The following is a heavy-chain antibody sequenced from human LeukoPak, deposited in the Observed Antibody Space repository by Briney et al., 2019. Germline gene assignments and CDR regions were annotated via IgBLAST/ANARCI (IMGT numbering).Heavy chain of an antibody. CDR2: IYYSGST. CDR1: GGSIRSGGYY. J-gene: IGHJ4*02. Sequence: SETLSLTCTVSGGSIRSGGYYWGWIRQPPGMGLEWIGSIYYSGSTYYNPSLKSRVTIAVDTSKSQFSLKLSSVTAADTAVYYCARTELGSSFDYWGQGNMVTVSS. CDR3: ARTELGSSFDY. V-gene: IGHV4-39*01. D-gene: IGHD7-27*01.